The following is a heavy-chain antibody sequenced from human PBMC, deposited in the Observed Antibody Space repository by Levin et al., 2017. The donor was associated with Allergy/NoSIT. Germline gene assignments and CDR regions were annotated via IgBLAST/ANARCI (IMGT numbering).Heavy chain of an antibody. CDR1: GFPFSNYV. J-gene: IGHJ4*02. D-gene: IGHD6-13*01. CDR3: VGYSSSWATFDY. CDR2: ISSPSATI. Sequence: GGSLRLSCAASGFPFSNYVMNWVCQAPGKGLEWVAYISSPSATIYYADSVKGRFTISRDNAKNSLYLQMNSLRDDDTAVYYCVGYSSSWATFDYWGQGSLVSVSS. V-gene: IGHV3-48*02.